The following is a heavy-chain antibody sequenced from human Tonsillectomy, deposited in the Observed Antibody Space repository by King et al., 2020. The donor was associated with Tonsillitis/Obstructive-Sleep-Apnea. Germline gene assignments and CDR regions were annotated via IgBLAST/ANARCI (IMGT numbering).Heavy chain of an antibody. CDR2: IYYSGST. D-gene: IGHD1-26*01. J-gene: IGHJ4*02. V-gene: IGHV4-31*03. CDR1: GGSISSGGYY. Sequence: VQLQESGPGLVKPSQTLSLTCTVSGGSISSGGYYWSWIRQHPGKGLEWIGYIYYSGSTYYNPSLKSRVTISEDTSKNQFSLKLSSVTAADPAVYYCASGGVGAHDFDHWGQGTLVTVSS. CDR3: ASGGVGAHDFDH.